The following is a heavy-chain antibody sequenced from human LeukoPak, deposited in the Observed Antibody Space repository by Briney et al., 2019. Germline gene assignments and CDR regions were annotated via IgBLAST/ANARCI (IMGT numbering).Heavy chain of an antibody. D-gene: IGHD3-22*01. Sequence: PGGSLRLSCAASGFSFSSYGMHWVRQAPGKGLEWVALISYDGSNKNYADSVKGRFTISRDNSKSTLFLQMNSLRAEDTAVYYCANFVGFDSSGYFDYWAREPWSPSPQ. V-gene: IGHV3-30*18. CDR2: ISYDGSNK. CDR3: ANFVGFDSSGYFDY. J-gene: IGHJ4*02. CDR1: GFSFSSYG.